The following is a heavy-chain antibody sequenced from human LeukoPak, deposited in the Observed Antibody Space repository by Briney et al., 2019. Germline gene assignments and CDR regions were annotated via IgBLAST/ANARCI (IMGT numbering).Heavy chain of an antibody. CDR1: GGTFSSYA. D-gene: IGHD6-13*01. CDR3: ASSDIAAAGRGYWFDP. V-gene: IGHV1-69*05. CDR2: IIPIFGTA. J-gene: IGHJ5*02. Sequence: GSSVKVSCKASGGTFSSYAISWVRQAPGQGLEWMGGIIPIFGTANYAQKFQGRVTITTDESTSTAYMELSSLRSEDTAVYYCASSDIAAAGRGYWFDPWGQGTLVTVSS.